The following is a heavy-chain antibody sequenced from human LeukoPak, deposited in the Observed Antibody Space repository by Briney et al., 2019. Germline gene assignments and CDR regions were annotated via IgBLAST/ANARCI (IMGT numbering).Heavy chain of an antibody. Sequence: GASVKVSCKASGYTFTGYYMHWVRLAPGQGLEWMGWINPNSGGTNYAQKFQGRVTMTRDTSISTAYMELSRLRSDDTAVYYCARGGYRIQAEHPYYYYYYMDVWGKGTTVTISS. J-gene: IGHJ6*03. CDR1: GYTFTGYY. V-gene: IGHV1-2*02. CDR3: ARGGYRIQAEHPYYYYYYMDV. D-gene: IGHD5-12*01. CDR2: INPNSGGT.